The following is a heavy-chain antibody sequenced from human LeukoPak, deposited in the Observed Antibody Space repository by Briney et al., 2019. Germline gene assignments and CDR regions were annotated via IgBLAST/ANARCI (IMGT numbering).Heavy chain of an antibody. CDR2: ISYDGSNK. J-gene: IGHJ3*02. Sequence: GGSLRLSCAASGFTFSSYAMPWVRQAPGKGLEWVAVISYDGSNKYYADSVKGRFTISRDNSKNTLCLQMNSLRAEDTAVYYCARVGDFYDSSGYYLGDAFDIWGQGTMVTVSS. D-gene: IGHD3-22*01. CDR1: GFTFSSYA. CDR3: ARVGDFYDSSGYYLGDAFDI. V-gene: IGHV3-30-3*01.